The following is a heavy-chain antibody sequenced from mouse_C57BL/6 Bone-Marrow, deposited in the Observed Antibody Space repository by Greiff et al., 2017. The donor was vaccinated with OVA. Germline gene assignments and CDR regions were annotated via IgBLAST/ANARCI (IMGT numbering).Heavy chain of an antibody. Sequence: EVQRVESGGDLMKPGGSLKLSCAASGFTFSSYGMSWVRQTPDKRLEWVATISSGGSYTYYPDSVKGRFTISRDNAKNTLYLQMSSLKSEDTAMYYCARHGDYGSFFDYWGQGTTLTVSS. CDR1: GFTFSSYG. V-gene: IGHV5-6*01. D-gene: IGHD1-1*01. CDR3: ARHGDYGSFFDY. CDR2: ISSGGSYT. J-gene: IGHJ2*01.